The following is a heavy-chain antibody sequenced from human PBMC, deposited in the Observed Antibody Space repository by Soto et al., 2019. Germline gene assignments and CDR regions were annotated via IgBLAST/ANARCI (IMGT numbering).Heavy chain of an antibody. CDR3: AALPLGSCISTTSPPDY. J-gene: IGHJ4*02. Sequence: QVQLVQSGAEVKKPGSSVKVSCKASGGSFNTYAISWVRQAPGQGLEWMGGIIPVFGRVSYAQKFQGRVTITAADSTSTAYMELSRLRSDDPAIYYCAALPLGSCISTTSPPDYGGQGTLVTVSS. CDR2: IIPVFGRV. V-gene: IGHV1-69*12. D-gene: IGHD3-10*01. CDR1: GGSFNTYA.